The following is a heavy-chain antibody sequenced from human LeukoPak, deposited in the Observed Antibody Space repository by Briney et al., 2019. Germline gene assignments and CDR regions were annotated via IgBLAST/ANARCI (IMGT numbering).Heavy chain of an antibody. CDR3: ARERPVVVAATGAFDI. V-gene: IGHV1-69*13. CDR1: GGTFSSYA. Sequence: SVKVSCKASGGTFSSYAISWVREAPGQGLEWMGGIIPIFGTANYAQKFQGRVTITADESTSTAYMELSSLRSEDTAVYYCARERPVVVAATGAFDIWGQGTMVTVSS. J-gene: IGHJ3*02. CDR2: IIPIFGTA. D-gene: IGHD2-15*01.